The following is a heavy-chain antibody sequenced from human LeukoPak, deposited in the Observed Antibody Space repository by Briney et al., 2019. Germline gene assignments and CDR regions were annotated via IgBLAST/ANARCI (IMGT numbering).Heavy chain of an antibody. J-gene: IGHJ5*02. CDR1: RGSLSGYY. V-gene: IGHV4-34*01. CDR3: ARPRYTGARQEPFDP. D-gene: IGHD1-26*01. Sequence: SETLSLTRAVYRGSLSGYYWSWMRPPPRKGLEWMGEVNHIGSNNYNPSLKGRVTISVDTSKNQFSLKLSSVTAADTAVYYCARPRYTGARQEPFDPWGQGTLVTVS. CDR2: VNHIGSN.